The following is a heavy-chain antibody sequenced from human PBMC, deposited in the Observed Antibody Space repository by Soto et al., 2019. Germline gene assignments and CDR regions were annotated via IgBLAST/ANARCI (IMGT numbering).Heavy chain of an antibody. CDR2: ISAYNGNT. CDR1: GGTFSSYA. V-gene: IGHV1-18*01. Sequence: GASVKVSCKASGGTFSSYAISWVRQAPGQGLEWMGWISAYNGNTNYAQKLQGRVTMTTDTSTSTAYMELRSLRSDDTAVYYCARVKRYNWNYPDAFDIWRQGTMVTVSS. J-gene: IGHJ3*02. CDR3: ARVKRYNWNYPDAFDI. D-gene: IGHD1-7*01.